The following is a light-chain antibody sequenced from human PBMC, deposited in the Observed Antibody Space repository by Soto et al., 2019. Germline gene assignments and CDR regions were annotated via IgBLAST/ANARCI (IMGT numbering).Light chain of an antibody. CDR1: QSVSSN. CDR2: GAS. CDR3: QQYNKWLLYT. J-gene: IGKJ2*01. V-gene: IGKV3-15*01. Sequence: EIVMTQSPATLSVSPGERATLSCRASQSVSSNLAWYQQKPGQAPRLLIYGASTRATGIPARISGIGSGTEFTLTISSLQSEDFAVYYCQQYNKWLLYTFGQGNKLEIK.